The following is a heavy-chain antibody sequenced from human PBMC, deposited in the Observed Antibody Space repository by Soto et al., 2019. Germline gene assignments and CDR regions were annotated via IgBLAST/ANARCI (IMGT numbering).Heavy chain of an antibody. CDR1: GYTFTGYY. CDR2: INPNSGGT. J-gene: IGHJ4*02. D-gene: IGHD5-12*01. V-gene: IGHV1-2*04. Sequence: GASVKVSCKASGYTFTGYYIHLVRQAPGQGLEWMGWINPNSGGTNYAQKFQGWVTMTRDTSISTAYMELSRLRSDDTAVYYCARGARRGYSGYDSDSYYFDYWGQGTLVTVSS. CDR3: ARGARRGYSGYDSDSYYFDY.